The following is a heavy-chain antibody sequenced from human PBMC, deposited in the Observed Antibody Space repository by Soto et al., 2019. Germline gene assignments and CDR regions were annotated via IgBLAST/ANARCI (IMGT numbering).Heavy chain of an antibody. V-gene: IGHV6-1*01. CDR2: TYYRSKWYN. CDR1: GDSVSSNSAA. D-gene: IGHD2-15*01. J-gene: IGHJ5*02. CDR3: ARGYCSGGSCFAEFDP. Sequence: QSQTLSLTCAISGDSVSSNSAAWNWIRQSPSRGLEWLGRTYYRSKWYNDYAVSVKSRITINPDTSKNQFSLQLNSVTPEDTAVYYCARGYCSGGSCFAEFDPWGQGTLVTVSS.